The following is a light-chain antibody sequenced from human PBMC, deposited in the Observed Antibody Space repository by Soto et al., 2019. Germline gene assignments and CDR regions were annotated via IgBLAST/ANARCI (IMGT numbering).Light chain of an antibody. CDR1: SIYVGGYNY. CDR2: DVS. CDR3: CSYAGSYTYV. Sequence: VLTHPRSLSVSPGQSVTISFTGTSIYVGGYNYVSWYQQHPGKARKLMIYDVSQRPSGVPDRFSGSKSGNTASLTISGLQSEDEADYYCCSYAGSYTYVFGTGTKVTVL. V-gene: IGLV2-11*01. J-gene: IGLJ1*01.